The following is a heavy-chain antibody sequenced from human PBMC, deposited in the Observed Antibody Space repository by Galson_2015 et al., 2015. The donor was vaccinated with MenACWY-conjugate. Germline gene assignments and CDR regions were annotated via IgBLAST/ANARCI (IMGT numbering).Heavy chain of an antibody. V-gene: IGHV3-33*01. CDR2: IWYDGSNK. CDR1: GFSFSNYG. D-gene: IGHD6-19*01. CDR3: ASDLEGTGWSYFDY. Sequence: SLRLSCAASGFSFSNYGIHWVRQAPGKGLEWVAVIWYDGSNKYYADSVKGRFTISRDNSKNTLYLQMNSLRAEDTAVYFCASDLEGTGWSYFDYWGQGTLVTVSS. J-gene: IGHJ4*02.